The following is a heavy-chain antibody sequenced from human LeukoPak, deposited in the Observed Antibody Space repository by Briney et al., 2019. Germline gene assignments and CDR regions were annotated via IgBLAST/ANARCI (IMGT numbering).Heavy chain of an antibody. Sequence: ASVKVSCKVSGSTLSDLSIHWVRQAPGKGLEYVGGSDPEDGETFHAQNFQGRITMTEDTSIDTAYMELSSLRSEDTAVYYCVTDRARLFWYFDVWGRGTLVTVS. CDR1: GSTLSDLS. CDR3: VTDRARLFWYFDV. CDR2: SDPEDGET. D-gene: IGHD6-6*01. J-gene: IGHJ2*01. V-gene: IGHV1-24*01.